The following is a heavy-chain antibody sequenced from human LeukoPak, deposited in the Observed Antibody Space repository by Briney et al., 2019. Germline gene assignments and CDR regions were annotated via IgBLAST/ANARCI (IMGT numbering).Heavy chain of an antibody. V-gene: IGHV3-48*01. D-gene: IGHD3-16*01. CDR1: GFTFSSYS. CDR3: AKRGITFGGDYFDY. Sequence: GGSLRLSCAASGFTFSSYSMNWVRQAPGKGLEWVSYISSSSNIIDYADSVKGRFTISRDNSKNTLYLQMNSLRAEDTAVYYCAKRGITFGGDYFDYWGQGTLVTVSS. J-gene: IGHJ4*02. CDR2: ISSSSNII.